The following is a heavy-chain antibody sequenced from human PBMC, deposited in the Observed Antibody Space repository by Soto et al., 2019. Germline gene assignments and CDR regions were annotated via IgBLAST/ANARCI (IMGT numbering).Heavy chain of an antibody. V-gene: IGHV3-23*01. CDR2: ISGSGGST. D-gene: IGHD6-13*01. CDR3: AKDVRPAAGRREVGRYFDY. Sequence: GGSLRLSCAASGFTFSSYAMSWVRQAPGKGLEWVSAISGSGGSTYYADSVKGRFTISRDNSKNTLYLQMNSLRAEDTAVYYCAKDVRPAAGRREVGRYFDYWGQGTLVTVSS. J-gene: IGHJ4*02. CDR1: GFTFSSYA.